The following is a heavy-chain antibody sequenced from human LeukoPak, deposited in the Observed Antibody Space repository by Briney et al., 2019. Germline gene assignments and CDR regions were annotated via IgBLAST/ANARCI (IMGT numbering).Heavy chain of an antibody. D-gene: IGHD6-19*01. CDR1: GYTFTSYD. V-gene: IGHV1-8*01. J-gene: IGHJ6*02. CDR3: ARGPKTYSSGWSPSGYYYGIDV. Sequence: ASVKVSCKASGYTFTSYDINWVRQATGQGLEWMGWMNPNGGNTGYAQKFQGRVTMTRNTSISTAYMELSSLRSEDTAVYYCARGPKTYSSGWSPSGYYYGIDVWGQGTTVTVSS. CDR2: MNPNGGNT.